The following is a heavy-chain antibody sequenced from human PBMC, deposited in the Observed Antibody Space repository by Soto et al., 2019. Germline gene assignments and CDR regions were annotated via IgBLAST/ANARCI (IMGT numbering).Heavy chain of an antibody. D-gene: IGHD1-26*01. Sequence: QVQLVESGGGVVQPGRSLRLSCAASGFTFSSYGMHWVRQAPGKGLEWVAVISYDGSNKYYADSVKGRFTISRDNSQNTLYLQMNSLRAEDTAVYYCAKDPGGSYYLYAFDIWGQGTMVTVSS. CDR3: AKDPGGSYYLYAFDI. CDR1: GFTFSSYG. V-gene: IGHV3-30*18. J-gene: IGHJ3*02. CDR2: ISYDGSNK.